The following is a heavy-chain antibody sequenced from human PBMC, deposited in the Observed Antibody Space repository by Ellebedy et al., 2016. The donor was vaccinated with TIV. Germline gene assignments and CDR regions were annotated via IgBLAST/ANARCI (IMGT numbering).Heavy chain of an antibody. J-gene: IGHJ4*02. CDR3: TRDLTGYSMDY. D-gene: IGHD3-9*01. V-gene: IGHV3-11*06. CDR2: ISSSSTYT. Sequence: GGSLRLXXAASGFTFSDYYMSWIRQAPGKGLEWVSYISSSSTYTNYADSVKGRFTISRDNAKNSLYLQMNSLRAEDTAVYYCTRDLTGYSMDYWGQGALVTVSS. CDR1: GFTFSDYY.